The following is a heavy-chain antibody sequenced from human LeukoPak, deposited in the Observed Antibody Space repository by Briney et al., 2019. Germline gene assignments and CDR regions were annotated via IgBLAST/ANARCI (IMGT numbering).Heavy chain of an antibody. CDR1: GGSISSSSYY. D-gene: IGHD6-19*01. Sequence: SETLSLTCTVPGGSISSSSYYWGWIRQPPGKGLEWIGTIYYSGNTYYNPSLKSRVSISVDTSKNQFSLKLSSVTAADTAVYYCARQAVAGNGFDYWGQGTLVTVSS. J-gene: IGHJ4*02. V-gene: IGHV4-39*01. CDR3: ARQAVAGNGFDY. CDR2: IYYSGNT.